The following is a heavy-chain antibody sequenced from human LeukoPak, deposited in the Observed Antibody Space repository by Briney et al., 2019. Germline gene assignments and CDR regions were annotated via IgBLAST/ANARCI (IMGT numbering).Heavy chain of an antibody. CDR2: IYPGDSDT. J-gene: IGHJ4*02. V-gene: IGHV5-51*01. CDR3: ARRDSGYEFFDY. Sequence: GESLEISCKGSGYSLTNYWIGWVRQMPGKDLEWMGIIYPGDSDTRYSPSFQGQVTISADKSFTTAYLQWNSLKASDTAMYYCARRDSGYEFFDYWGQGTLVTVSS. D-gene: IGHD5-12*01. CDR1: GYSLTNYW.